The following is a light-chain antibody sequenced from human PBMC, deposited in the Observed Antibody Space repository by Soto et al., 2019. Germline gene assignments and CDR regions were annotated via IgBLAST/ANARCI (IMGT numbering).Light chain of an antibody. CDR3: SSYTSTSTYV. CDR2: HVS. CDR1: SSDVGGYNY. V-gene: IGLV2-14*01. J-gene: IGLJ1*01. Sequence: QSALTQPASVSGSPGQSITISCTGTSSDVGGYNYVSWYQQYPGKAPKLMIYHVSNRPSGVSNRFSGSKSGNSASLTISGLQAEDEADYYCSSYTSTSTYVFATGTKVTVL.